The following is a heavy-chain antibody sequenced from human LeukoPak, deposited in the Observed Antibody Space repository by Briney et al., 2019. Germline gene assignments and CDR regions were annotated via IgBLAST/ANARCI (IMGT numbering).Heavy chain of an antibody. V-gene: IGHV3-30*18. Sequence: GGSLRLSCEASGFIFSSYGMHWVRQAPGKGLEWVAVISYDGRNKYYGDPVKGRFTISRDSSKNTLYLQMSSLSAEDTAVYYCAKDMIGGYCSGGACYRPPSIWGQGTLVSVSS. CDR1: GFIFSSYG. J-gene: IGHJ4*02. CDR2: ISYDGRNK. D-gene: IGHD2-15*01. CDR3: AKDMIGGYCSGGACYRPPSI.